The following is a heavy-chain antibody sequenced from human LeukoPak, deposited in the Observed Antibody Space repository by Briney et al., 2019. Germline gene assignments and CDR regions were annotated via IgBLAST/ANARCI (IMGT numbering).Heavy chain of an antibody. Sequence: GGSLRLSCAASGFTFSSYSMNWVRQAPGKGLEWVSFISSSSSYIYYADSVKGRFTISRDNSKNTLYLQMNSLRAEDTAVFFCAKDDYYGSGKGGYFDYWGQGTLVTVSS. CDR3: AKDDYYGSGKGGYFDY. D-gene: IGHD3-10*01. V-gene: IGHV3-21*01. CDR2: ISSSSSYI. CDR1: GFTFSSYS. J-gene: IGHJ4*02.